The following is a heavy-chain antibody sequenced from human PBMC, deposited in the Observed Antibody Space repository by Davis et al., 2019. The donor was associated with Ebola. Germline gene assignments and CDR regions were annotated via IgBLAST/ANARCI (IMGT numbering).Heavy chain of an antibody. CDR1: GFSFSTNA. CDR2: ISPDGSNR. J-gene: IGHJ4*02. V-gene: IGHV3-30-3*01. Sequence: GGSLRLSCAASGFSFSTNAMHWVRQAPGKGLQWVALISPDGSNRWYADSVRGRLTTSRDNSKNTLYLQVNSLRPDDTAVYYCARDGTGWYPGDYWGQGTLVTVSS. CDR3: ARDGTGWYPGDY. D-gene: IGHD6-19*01.